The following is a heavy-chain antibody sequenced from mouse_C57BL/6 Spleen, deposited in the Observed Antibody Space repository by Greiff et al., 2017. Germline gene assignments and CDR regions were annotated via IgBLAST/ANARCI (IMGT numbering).Heavy chain of an antibody. J-gene: IGHJ4*01. D-gene: IGHD2-1*01. CDR2: INPSTGRT. CDR1: GYSFTGYY. V-gene: IGHV1-42*01. Sequence: VQLKESGPELVKPGASVKISCKASGYSFTGYYMNWVKQSPEKSLEWIGEINPSTGRTTYNQKFKAKATLTVDKSSSTAYMQLKSLTSEDSAVYYCARSGNYADYYAMGYWGQGTSVTVSS. CDR3: ARSGNYADYYAMGY.